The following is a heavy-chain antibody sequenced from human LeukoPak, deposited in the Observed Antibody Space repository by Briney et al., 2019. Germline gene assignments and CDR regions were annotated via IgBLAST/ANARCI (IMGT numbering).Heavy chain of an antibody. D-gene: IGHD2-21*01. CDR1: RFTFSDYY. J-gene: IGHJ5*02. CDR3: VRGGESTWS. Sequence: PGGSLRLSCAASRFTFSDYYMTWIRQAPGKGLEWVSYISGSGTTIYYADSVKGRFTISRDDAKNTLYLQMNSLRAEDTAVYYCVRGGESTWSWGQGTLVTVSS. CDR2: ISGSGTTI. V-gene: IGHV3-11*04.